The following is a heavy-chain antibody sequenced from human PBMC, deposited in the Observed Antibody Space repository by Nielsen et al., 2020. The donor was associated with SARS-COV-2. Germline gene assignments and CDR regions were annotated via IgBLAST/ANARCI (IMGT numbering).Heavy chain of an antibody. CDR1: GFTVSSNY. CDR3: ARRVWPYYYYMDV. CDR2: INGGGST. J-gene: IGHJ6*03. V-gene: IGHV3-66*01. Sequence: GESLKISCAASGFTVSSNYMSWVRQAPGKGLEWVSVINGGGSTDYADSVKDRFSISRDNPKNTLYLQMNSLRAEDTAVYYCARRVWPYYYYMDVWGKGTTVTVSS.